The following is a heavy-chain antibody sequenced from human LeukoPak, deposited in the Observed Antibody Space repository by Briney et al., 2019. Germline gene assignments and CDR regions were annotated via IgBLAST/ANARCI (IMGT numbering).Heavy chain of an antibody. CDR2: ISWNSGSI. V-gene: IGHV3-9*01. CDR3: AKDLRSGIAVAGFDY. D-gene: IGHD6-19*01. J-gene: IGHJ4*02. CDR1: GFTFDDYA. Sequence: GRSLRLSCAASGFTFDDYAMHWVGQAPGKGLEWVSGISWNSGSIGYADSVKGRFTISRDNAKNSLYLQMNSLRAEDTALYYCAKDLRSGIAVAGFDYWGQGTLVTVSS.